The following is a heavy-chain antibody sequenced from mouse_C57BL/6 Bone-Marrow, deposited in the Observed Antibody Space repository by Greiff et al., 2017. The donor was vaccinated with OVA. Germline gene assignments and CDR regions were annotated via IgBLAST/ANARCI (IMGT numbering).Heavy chain of an antibody. CDR1: GYTFTSYW. V-gene: IGHV1-50*01. CDR2: IDPSDSYT. D-gene: IGHD2-4*01. CDR3: ARGAIYYDYGGFDY. J-gene: IGHJ2*01. Sequence: QVQLKQPGAELVKPGASVKLSCKASGYTFTSYWMQWVKQRPGQGLEWIGEIDPSDSYTNYNQKFKGKATLTVDTSSSTAYMQLSSLTSEDSAVYCCARGAIYYDYGGFDYWGQGTTLTVSS.